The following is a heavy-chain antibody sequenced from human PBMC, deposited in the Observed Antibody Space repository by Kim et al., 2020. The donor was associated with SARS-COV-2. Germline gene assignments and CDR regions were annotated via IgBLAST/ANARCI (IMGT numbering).Heavy chain of an antibody. D-gene: IGHD3-10*01. J-gene: IGHJ5*02. Sequence: ASVKVSCKASGYTFTSYAMNWVRQAPGQGLEWMGWINTNTGNPTYAQGFTGRFVFSLDTSVSTAYLQISSLKAEDTAVYYCARWMHPNLPGKSFYGSGSYMLGLKDWFDPWGQGTLVTVSS. V-gene: IGHV7-4-1*02. CDR3: ARWMHPNLPGKSFYGSGSYMLGLKDWFDP. CDR1: GYTFTSYA. CDR2: INTNTGNP.